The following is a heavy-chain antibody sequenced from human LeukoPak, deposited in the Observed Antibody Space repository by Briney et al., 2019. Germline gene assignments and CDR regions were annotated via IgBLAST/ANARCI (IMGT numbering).Heavy chain of an antibody. J-gene: IGHJ6*03. CDR3: ARGYYYDSSGYFEEYYSYYMDV. Sequence: ASVKVSCKASGYTFTGYDMHWVRQAPGQGLEWMGWINPNSGGTNYAQKFQGRVTMTRDTSISTAYMELSRLRSDDTAVYYCARGYYYDSSGYFEEYYSYYMDVWGKGTTVTVSS. D-gene: IGHD3-22*01. CDR2: INPNSGGT. V-gene: IGHV1-2*02. CDR1: GYTFTGYD.